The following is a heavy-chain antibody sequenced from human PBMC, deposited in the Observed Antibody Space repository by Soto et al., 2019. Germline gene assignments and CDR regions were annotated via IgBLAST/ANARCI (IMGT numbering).Heavy chain of an antibody. Sequence: QVQLVESGGGVVQPGRSLRLSCAASGFTFSKHGMHWVRQAPGKGLEWVAFTSFDGSNRYYADSMKGRFTIARDNSKNTLYLQMNSLRAEDTAVYYCARDVYYYGTGSYYIDYWGQGMLVTVSS. CDR1: GFTFSKHG. J-gene: IGHJ4*02. CDR3: ARDVYYYGTGSYYIDY. CDR2: TSFDGSNR. V-gene: IGHV3-30*03. D-gene: IGHD3-10*01.